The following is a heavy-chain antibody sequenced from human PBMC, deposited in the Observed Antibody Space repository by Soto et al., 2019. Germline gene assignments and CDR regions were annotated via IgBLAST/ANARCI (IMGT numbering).Heavy chain of an antibody. V-gene: IGHV4-31*03. CDR2: IHNSGST. CDR3: ARGYCGGGTCYLVFDY. CDR1: GGSISNSAYY. Sequence: QVQLQESGPGLVKPSQTLSLTCTVSGGSISNSAYYWSWIRQHPGKGLEWISYIHNSGSTCYNPSLRSRVFTSVDTSQKQLSLKLTSVTVADTAVYFCARGYCGGGTCYLVFDYWGQGTLGTVSS. J-gene: IGHJ4*02. D-gene: IGHD2-15*01.